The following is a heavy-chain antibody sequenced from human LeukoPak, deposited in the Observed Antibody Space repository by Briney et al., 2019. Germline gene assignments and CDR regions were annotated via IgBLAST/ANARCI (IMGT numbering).Heavy chain of an antibody. Sequence: PSETLSLTCTVSGASINDHYWSWIRQPPGKGLEWIGYKYYAGSTSTNPSLESRVTISVDTSKNQFSLNLYSVTAADTAVYYCARHRFAWYDFDVWGQGTRVTVS. D-gene: IGHD3-9*01. J-gene: IGHJ3*01. CDR2: KYYAGST. CDR1: GASINDHY. CDR3: ARHRFAWYDFDV. V-gene: IGHV4-59*08.